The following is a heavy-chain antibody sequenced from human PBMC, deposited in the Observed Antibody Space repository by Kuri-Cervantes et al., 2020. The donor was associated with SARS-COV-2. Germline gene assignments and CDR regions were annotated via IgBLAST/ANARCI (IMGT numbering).Heavy chain of an antibody. CDR3: ARQPFYGGNPNDAFDI. D-gene: IGHD4-23*01. Sequence: KVSCKGSGYSFTSYWIGWVRQMPGKGLEWMGIIYPGDSDTRYSPSFQGQVTISADKSISTAYLQWSSLKASDTAMYYCARQPFYGGNPNDAFDIWGQGTMVTVSS. J-gene: IGHJ3*02. CDR2: IYPGDSDT. CDR1: GYSFTSYW. V-gene: IGHV5-51*01.